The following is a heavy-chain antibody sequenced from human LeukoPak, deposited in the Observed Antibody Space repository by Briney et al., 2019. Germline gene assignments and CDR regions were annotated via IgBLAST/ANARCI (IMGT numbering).Heavy chain of an antibody. CDR1: GYTFTSHY. V-gene: IGHV1-46*01. CDR3: ATARRLEGYCSSITCLVPYNWLDP. D-gene: IGHD2-2*01. J-gene: IGHJ5*02. CDR2: INPSGGST. Sequence: ASVKVSCKASGYTFTSHYMHWVRQAPGQGLEWMGIINPSGGSTSYAQKFQGRVTMTRDTSTSTVYRELRSLRSEATAVYYCATARRLEGYCSSITCLVPYNWLDPWGQGTLVTVSS.